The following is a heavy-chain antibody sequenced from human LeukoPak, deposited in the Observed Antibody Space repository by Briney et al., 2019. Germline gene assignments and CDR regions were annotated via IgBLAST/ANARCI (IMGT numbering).Heavy chain of an antibody. CDR3: ARTKYSSKWSSFDY. D-gene: IGHD6-13*01. CDR2: ISSRSSYT. J-gene: IGHJ4*02. Sequence: PGGSLRLSCAASGFTFSDYYMNWIRQAPGKGLEWVSSISSRSSYTDYADSVEGRFTISRDNAKNSLYLQMNSLGAEDTAVYYCARTKYSSKWSSFDYWGQGTLVTVSS. V-gene: IGHV3-11*03. CDR1: GFTFSDYY.